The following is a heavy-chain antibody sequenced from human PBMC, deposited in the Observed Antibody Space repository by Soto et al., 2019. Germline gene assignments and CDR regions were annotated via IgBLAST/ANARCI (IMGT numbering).Heavy chain of an antibody. CDR1: GGTFSSYA. Sequence: AASVKVSCKAYGGTFSSYAISWVRQAPGQGLEWMGGIIPIFGTANYAQKFQGRVTITADKSTSTAYMELSSMRSEDTAVYYCARGRRAYDFWSGFREYYYYYGMDVWGQGTTVTVSS. D-gene: IGHD3-3*01. CDR2: IIPIFGTA. CDR3: ARGRRAYDFWSGFREYYYYYGMDV. V-gene: IGHV1-69*06. J-gene: IGHJ6*02.